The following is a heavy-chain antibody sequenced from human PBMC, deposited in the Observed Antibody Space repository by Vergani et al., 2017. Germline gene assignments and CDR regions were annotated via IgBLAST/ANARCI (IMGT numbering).Heavy chain of an antibody. Sequence: QVQLQESGPGLVKPSQTLSLTCTVSGGSISSGGYYWSWIRQHPGKGLEWIGYIYYSGSTYYNPSLKSRVTISVDTSKNQFSLKLSSVTAADTAVYYCARGRRKLLWFGELFDYWGQGTLVTVSS. CDR1: GGSISSGGYY. CDR3: ARGRRKLLWFGELFDY. J-gene: IGHJ4*02. V-gene: IGHV4-31*03. CDR2: IYYSGST. D-gene: IGHD3-10*01.